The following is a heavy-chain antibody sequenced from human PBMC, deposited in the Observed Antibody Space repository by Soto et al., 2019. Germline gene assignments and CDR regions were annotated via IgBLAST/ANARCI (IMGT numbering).Heavy chain of an antibody. D-gene: IGHD3-22*01. V-gene: IGHV1-3*01. CDR3: AGPTMVNSGYSYGMDV. CDR1: GYTFTSYA. Sequence: QVQLVQSGAEVKKPGASVKVSCKASGYTFTSYAMHWVRQAPGQRLEWMGWINAGNGNTKYSQKFQGRVTITRDTSASTAYMELSSLRSEDTAVYYCAGPTMVNSGYSYGMDVWGQGTTVTVSS. J-gene: IGHJ6*02. CDR2: INAGNGNT.